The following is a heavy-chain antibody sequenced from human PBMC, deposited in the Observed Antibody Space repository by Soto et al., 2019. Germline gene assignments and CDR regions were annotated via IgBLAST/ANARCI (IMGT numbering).Heavy chain of an antibody. V-gene: IGHV3-30-3*01. CDR3: ARSQWLETIDY. J-gene: IGHJ4*02. CDR2: ISYDGSNK. Sequence: QVQLVESGGGVVQPGRSLRLSCAASGFTFSSYAMHWVRQAPGKGLEWVAVISYDGSNKYYADSVKGRFTISRDNSKNTLYLQMNSLRAEDTAVYYCARSQWLETIDYWGQGTLVTVSS. D-gene: IGHD6-19*01. CDR1: GFTFSSYA.